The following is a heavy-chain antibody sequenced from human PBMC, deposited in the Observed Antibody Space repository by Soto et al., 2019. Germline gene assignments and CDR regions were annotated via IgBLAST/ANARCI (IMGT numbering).Heavy chain of an antibody. D-gene: IGHD3-10*01. CDR2: IKQDGSDK. CDR1: GFTFSSYW. Sequence: EVQLVESGGDLVQPGGSLRLSCVASGFTFSSYWMSWVRQAPGKGLEWVANIKQDGSDKYYVDSVKGRFTISRDNAKNSLYLQMNSLRAEDTAVYYCATSRSFDYWGQGTLVTVSS. CDR3: ATSRSFDY. V-gene: IGHV3-7*02. J-gene: IGHJ4*02.